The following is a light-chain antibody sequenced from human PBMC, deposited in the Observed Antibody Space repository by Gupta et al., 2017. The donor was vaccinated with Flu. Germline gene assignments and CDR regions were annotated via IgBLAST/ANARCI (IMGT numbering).Light chain of an antibody. Sequence: TTLSASPGERVTLTCRASQSVSIYLAWYQQQPGQAPRLLIYSASTRATGVPARFSGSGSGTEFTLTISSLQSEDFAVYYCQQNNDWPRYTFGQGTKLEIK. CDR1: QSVSIY. J-gene: IGKJ2*01. CDR3: QQNNDWPRYT. V-gene: IGKV3-15*01. CDR2: SAS.